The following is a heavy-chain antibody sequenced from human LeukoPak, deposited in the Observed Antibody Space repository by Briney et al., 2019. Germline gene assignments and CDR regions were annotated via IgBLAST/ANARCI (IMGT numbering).Heavy chain of an antibody. CDR2: IYYSGST. CDR3: ARVETVGALPYFDY. D-gene: IGHD1-26*01. CDR1: GGSISSSSYY. V-gene: IGHV4-39*07. Sequence: SETLSLTCTVSGGSISSSSYYWGWIRQPPGKGLEWIGSIYYSGSTYYNPSLKSRVTISVDTSKNQFSLKLSSVTAADTAVYYCARVETVGALPYFDYWGQGTLVTVSS. J-gene: IGHJ4*02.